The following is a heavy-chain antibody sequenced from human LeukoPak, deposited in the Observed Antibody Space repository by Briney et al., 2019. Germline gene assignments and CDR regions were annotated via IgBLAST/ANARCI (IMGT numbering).Heavy chain of an antibody. CDR3: AELGITMIGGV. CDR2: IQYDGSSK. V-gene: IGHV3-30*02. CDR1: GLTFSWNG. Sequence: GGSLRLSCAASGLTFSWNGMHWVRQAPGKGLEWLAFIQYDGSSKYYADSVKGQFTISRDNAKNSLYLQMNSLRAEDTAVYYCAELGITMIGGVWGKGTTVTISS. D-gene: IGHD3-10*02. J-gene: IGHJ6*04.